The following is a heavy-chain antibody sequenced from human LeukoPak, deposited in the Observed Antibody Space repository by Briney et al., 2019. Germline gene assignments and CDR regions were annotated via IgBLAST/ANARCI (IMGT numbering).Heavy chain of an antibody. CDR3: ARAQSREQQLPFDY. D-gene: IGHD6-13*01. J-gene: IGHJ4*02. V-gene: IGHV3-74*01. CDR1: GFTFSSYW. CDR2: ISSDGSTT. Sequence: GGSLRLSCAASGFTFSSYWMHWVRQAPGKGLVWVSRISSDGSTTTYADSVKGRFTIYRDNAKNTLYLQMNSLRAEDTAVYYCARAQSREQQLPFDYWGQGTLVTVSS.